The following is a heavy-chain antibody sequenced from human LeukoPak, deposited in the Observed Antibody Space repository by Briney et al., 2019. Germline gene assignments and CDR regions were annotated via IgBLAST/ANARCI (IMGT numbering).Heavy chain of an antibody. D-gene: IGHD6-13*01. V-gene: IGHV3-23*01. CDR2: ISGSGAGT. CDR1: GFTFSSYS. J-gene: IGHJ4*02. CDR3: AKDSSAAGTTDY. Sequence: GGSLRLSCAASGFTFSSYSMNWVRQAPGKGLDWVSSISGSGAGTYYADSVKGRFTISRDNSKNTLYLQMNSLRAEDTAVYYCAKDSSAAGTTDYWGQGTLVTVSS.